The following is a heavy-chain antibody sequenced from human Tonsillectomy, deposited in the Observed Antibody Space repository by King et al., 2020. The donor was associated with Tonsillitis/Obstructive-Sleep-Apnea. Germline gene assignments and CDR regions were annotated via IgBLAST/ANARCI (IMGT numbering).Heavy chain of an antibody. V-gene: IGHV3-15*07. CDR2: IKRKTDGGTT. Sequence: VQLVESGGGLVKPGGSLRLSCAASGFTFNNAWMNWVRQAPGKGLEWVGRIKRKTDGGTTDYAAPVKGRFTISRDDSKNTLHLQMNSLKTGDTAVYYCSIAWGRWDAFDSWGQGTMVTVSS. D-gene: IGHD3-16*01. CDR3: SIAWGRWDAFDS. CDR1: GFTFNNAW. J-gene: IGHJ3*02.